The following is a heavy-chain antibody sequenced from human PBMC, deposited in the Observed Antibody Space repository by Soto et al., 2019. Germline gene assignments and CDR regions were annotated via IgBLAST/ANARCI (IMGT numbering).Heavy chain of an antibody. J-gene: IGHJ6*02. CDR2: IIPILGIA. Sequence: QVQLVQSGAEVKKPGSSVKVSCKASGGTFSSYTISWVRQAPGQGLEWMGRIIPILGIANYAQKFQGRVTITADKSTSTAYMELSSLRSEDTDVYYCAMIVRYYYGMDVWGQGTTVTVSS. CDR1: GGTFSSYT. V-gene: IGHV1-69*02. CDR3: AMIVRYYYGMDV. D-gene: IGHD3-10*02.